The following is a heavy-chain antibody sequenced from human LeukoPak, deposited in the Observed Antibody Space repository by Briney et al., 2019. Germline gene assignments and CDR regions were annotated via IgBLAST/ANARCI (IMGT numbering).Heavy chain of an antibody. Sequence: SGGSLRLSCAASGFTFSSYSMNWVRQAPGKGLEWVANIKQDGSEKYYVDSVKGRFTISRDNAKNSLYLQMNSLRAEDTAVYYCVGTYDFWSGTQLDYWGQGTLVTVSS. V-gene: IGHV3-7*01. CDR2: IKQDGSEK. D-gene: IGHD3-3*01. J-gene: IGHJ4*02. CDR1: GFTFSSYS. CDR3: VGTYDFWSGTQLDY.